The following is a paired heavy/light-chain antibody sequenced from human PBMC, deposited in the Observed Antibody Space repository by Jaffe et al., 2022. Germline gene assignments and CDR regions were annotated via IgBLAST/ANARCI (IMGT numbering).Heavy chain of an antibody. D-gene: IGHD4-17*01. CDR3: ARVATVSTSPDYFQN. CDR2: INEDGREK. CDR1: GFIFSNFW. V-gene: IGHV3-7*04. J-gene: IGHJ1*01. Sequence: EVQLVESGGGLVQPGGSLRLSCAASGFIFSNFWMSWVRQAPGKGLEWVANINEDGREKYHVDSVRGRFTISRDNAKNSLYLQMNSLRAEDTAVYYCARVATVSTSPDYFQNWGRGTLVTVSS.
Light chain of an antibody. CDR1: ALPKQY. CDR2: KDI. CDR3: QSADTSGTYRVV. Sequence: SYELKQSPSVSVSPGQTARITCSGDALPKQYAYWYRQKPNQAPVLVIYKDIERPSGIPERISGSTSGTTVTLTISGVQAEDEADYYCQSADTSGTYRVVFGGGTKLTVL. V-gene: IGLV3-25*03. J-gene: IGLJ2*01.